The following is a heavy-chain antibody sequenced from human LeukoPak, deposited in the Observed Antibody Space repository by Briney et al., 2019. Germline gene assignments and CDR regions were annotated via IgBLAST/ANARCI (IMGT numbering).Heavy chain of an antibody. CDR1: GYTFTGYD. Sequence: GSVKVSCKASGYTFTGYDMHWLRQAPGQGLEWMGWISPNSGGTNYAQKFQGRVTLTRDTSNSTAYMELSTLRSDDTAVYYCQQWLTSLGFDYWGQGTLVAVSS. CDR3: QQWLTSLGFDY. D-gene: IGHD6-19*01. CDR2: ISPNSGGT. V-gene: IGHV1-2*02. J-gene: IGHJ4*02.